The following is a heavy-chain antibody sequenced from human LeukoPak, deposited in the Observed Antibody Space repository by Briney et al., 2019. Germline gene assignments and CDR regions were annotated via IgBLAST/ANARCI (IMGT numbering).Heavy chain of an antibody. V-gene: IGHV4-59*01. CDR1: GGSISSYY. CDR2: IYYSGST. D-gene: IGHD5-18*01. CDR3: ARGNTAMAPPYYYYYMDV. J-gene: IGHJ6*03. Sequence: SETLSLTCTVSGGSISSYYWCWIRQPPGKGLEWIGYIYYSGSTNYNPSLKSRVTISVDTSKNQFSLKLSSVTAADTAVYYCARGNTAMAPPYYYYYMDVWGKGTTVTVSS.